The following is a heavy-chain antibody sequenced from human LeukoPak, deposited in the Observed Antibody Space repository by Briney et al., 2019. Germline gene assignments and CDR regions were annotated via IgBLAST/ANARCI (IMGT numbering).Heavy chain of an antibody. V-gene: IGHV1-8*03. D-gene: IGHD3-3*01. Sequence: ASVKISCKASGYTFTSYDINWVRQATGQGLEWMGWMNPNSGNTGYGQKFQGRVTITRNTSISTAYMELSSLRSEDTAVYYCARVIITIFGVVDAFDIWGQGTMVTVSS. CDR3: ARVIITIFGVVDAFDI. CDR1: GYTFTSYD. J-gene: IGHJ3*02. CDR2: MNPNSGNT.